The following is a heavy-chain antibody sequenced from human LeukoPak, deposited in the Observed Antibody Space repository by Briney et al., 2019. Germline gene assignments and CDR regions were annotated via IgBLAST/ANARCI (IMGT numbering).Heavy chain of an antibody. CDR3: ASRGNSNWFDP. CDR2: ITPIFGTA. J-gene: IGHJ5*02. D-gene: IGHD4-23*01. V-gene: IGHV1-69*13. Sequence: ASVKVSCKASGGTFSSYAISWVRQAPGQGLEWMGGITPIFGTANYAQKFQGRVTITADESTSTAYMELSSLRSEDTAVYYCASRGNSNWFDPWGQGTLVTVSS. CDR1: GGTFSSYA.